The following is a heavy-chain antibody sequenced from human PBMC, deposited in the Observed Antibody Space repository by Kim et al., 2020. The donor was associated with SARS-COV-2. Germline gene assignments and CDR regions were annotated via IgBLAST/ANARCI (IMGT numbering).Heavy chain of an antibody. CDR2: ISYDGSNK. CDR1: GFTFSSYA. D-gene: IGHD3-10*01. J-gene: IGHJ4*02. CDR3: ARARSGSGSALDY. Sequence: GGSLRLSCAASGFTFSSYAMHWVRQAPGKGLEWVAVISYDGSNKYYADSVKGRFSISRDNSKNTLYLQMNSLRAEDTAVFYCARARSGSGSALDYWGQGTLVTVSS. V-gene: IGHV3-30*04.